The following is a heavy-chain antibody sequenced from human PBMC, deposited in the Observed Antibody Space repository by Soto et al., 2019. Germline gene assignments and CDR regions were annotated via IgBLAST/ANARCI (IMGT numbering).Heavy chain of an antibody. CDR1: GFTFSDYY. CDR2: ISSSSSYT. Sequence: QVQLVESGGGLVKPGGSLRLSCAASGFTFSDYYMSWIRQAPGKGLEWVSYISSSSSYTNYADSVKARFTISRDNAKNSLYLQMNGLRDEDTSVYHCARTIAAAGGRRYFDIWGRGTLVTVSS. V-gene: IGHV3-11*05. D-gene: IGHD6-13*01. CDR3: ARTIAAAGGRRYFDI. J-gene: IGHJ2*01.